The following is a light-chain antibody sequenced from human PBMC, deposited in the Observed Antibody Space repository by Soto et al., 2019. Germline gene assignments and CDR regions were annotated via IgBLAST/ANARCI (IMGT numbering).Light chain of an antibody. CDR3: QQYGTSPIT. CDR2: GAS. J-gene: IGKJ5*01. CDR1: QSVSGA. Sequence: VLTPSRATLSVSTEERAPLSCRASQSVSGAVAWYQQKPGQAPRLLISGASSRATGIPDRFSGSGSGADFTLTISRLEPEDFAVYYCQQYGTSPITFGHGTRLEIK. V-gene: IGKV3-20*01.